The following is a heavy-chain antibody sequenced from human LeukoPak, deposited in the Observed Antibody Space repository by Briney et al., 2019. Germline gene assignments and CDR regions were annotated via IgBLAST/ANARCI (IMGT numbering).Heavy chain of an antibody. CDR3: ARLSRDYDDSSADFDY. CDR1: GYSFTSYW. V-gene: IGHV5-51*01. CDR2: IYPGDSDT. J-gene: IGHJ4*02. Sequence: HGESLKISCMGSGYSFTSYWICWVRHMPRKGLEWMGIIYPGDSDTRYSPSFQGQVTISADKSISTAYLQRSSLKASDTAMYYCARLSRDYDDSSADFDYWGQGTLVTVSS. D-gene: IGHD3-22*01.